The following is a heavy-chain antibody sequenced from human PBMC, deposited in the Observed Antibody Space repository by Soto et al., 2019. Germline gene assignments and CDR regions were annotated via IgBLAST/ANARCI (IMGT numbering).Heavy chain of an antibody. V-gene: IGHV3-30*18. CDR2: ISYDGSNK. CDR1: GFTFSSYG. J-gene: IGHJ6*02. CDR3: ANGDYDILTGYYGYYYYGMDV. Sequence: QVQLVESGGGVVQPGRSLRLSCAASGFTFSSYGMHWVRQAPGKGLEWVAVISYDGSNKYYADSVKGRFTISRDNSKNTLYLQMNRLRAEDTAVYYCANGDYDILTGYYGYYYYGMDVWGQGTTVTVSS. D-gene: IGHD3-9*01.